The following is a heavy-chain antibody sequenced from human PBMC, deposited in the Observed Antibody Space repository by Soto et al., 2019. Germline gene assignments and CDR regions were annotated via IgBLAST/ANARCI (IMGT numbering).Heavy chain of an antibody. CDR3: ARDAPGGGELLSYYYYYGMDV. CDR1: GYTFTSYY. V-gene: IGHV1-46*01. CDR2: INPSGGST. J-gene: IGHJ6*02. D-gene: IGHD1-26*01. Sequence: SVKVSCKASGYTFTSYYMNWVRQAPVQGLEWMGIINPSGGSTSYSQKFQGRVTMTRDTSTSTVYMELSSLRSEDTAVYYCARDAPGGGELLSYYYYYGMDVWGQGTTVSVSS.